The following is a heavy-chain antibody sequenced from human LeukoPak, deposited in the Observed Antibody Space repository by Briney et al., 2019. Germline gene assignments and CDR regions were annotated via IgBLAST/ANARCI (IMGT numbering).Heavy chain of an antibody. D-gene: IGHD4-17*01. J-gene: IGHJ5*02. V-gene: IGHV4-59*08. CDR2: IYYSGST. CDR3: ARHETVGWFDP. CDR1: GGSIRSYY. Sequence: SETLSLTCTVSGGSIRSYYWSWIRQPPGKGLEWIGYIYYSGSTNYNSSLKSRVTISVDTSKNQFSLKLSSVTAADTAVYYCARHETVGWFDPWGQGTLVTVSS.